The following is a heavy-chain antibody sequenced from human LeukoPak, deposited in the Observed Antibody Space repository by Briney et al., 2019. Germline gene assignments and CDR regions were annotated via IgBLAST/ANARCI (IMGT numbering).Heavy chain of an antibody. CDR3: AREAVVDDPLGWFDP. Sequence: GGSLGLSCAASGFTFSSYSMNWVRQAPGEGLEWVSSISSSSSYIYYADSVKGRFTISRDNAKNSLYLQMNSLRAEDTAVYYCAREAVVDDPLGWFDPWGQGTLVTVSS. J-gene: IGHJ5*02. CDR2: ISSSSSYI. D-gene: IGHD2-15*01. V-gene: IGHV3-21*01. CDR1: GFTFSSYS.